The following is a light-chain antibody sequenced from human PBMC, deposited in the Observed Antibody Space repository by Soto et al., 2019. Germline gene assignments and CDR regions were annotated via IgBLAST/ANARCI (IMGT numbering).Light chain of an antibody. V-gene: IGLV2-23*01. CDR2: EGT. CDR3: CSYVGISNLVV. Sequence: QSVLTQPASVSGSPGQSITITCTGTSSDVGSYDLVSWYQQHPGKAPKLMIYEGTKRPSGVSNRFSGSKSGNAASLTISGLQAEDEADYYCCSYVGISNLVVFGGGTKLTVL. J-gene: IGLJ2*01. CDR1: SSDVGSYDL.